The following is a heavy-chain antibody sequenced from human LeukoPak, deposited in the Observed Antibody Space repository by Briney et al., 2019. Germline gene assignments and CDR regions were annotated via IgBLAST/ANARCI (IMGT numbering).Heavy chain of an antibody. D-gene: IGHD3-22*01. V-gene: IGHV4-4*07. J-gene: IGHJ4*02. CDR1: GGPFSSFH. CDR3: ARHVGGYYDSSGYPYYFDY. CDR2: IYTSGST. Sequence: SETLSLTCTVSGGPFSSFHWSWIRQPAGKGLEWLGLIYTSGSTNYSPSLKSRVTISVDTSKNQFSLKLSSVTAADTAVYYCARHVGGYYDSSGYPYYFDYWGQGTLVTVSS.